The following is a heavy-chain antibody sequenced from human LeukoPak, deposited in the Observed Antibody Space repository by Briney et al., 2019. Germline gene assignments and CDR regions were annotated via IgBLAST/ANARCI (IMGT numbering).Heavy chain of an antibody. D-gene: IGHD1-7*01. V-gene: IGHV3-74*01. CDR3: ARVWNYVSLDY. J-gene: IGHJ4*02. CDR2: INSDGSST. Sequence: HPGGSLRLSCAASGFTFSSYAMSWVRQAPGKGLVWVSRINSDGSSTSYADSVKGRFTISRDNAKNTLYLQMNSLRAEDTAVYYCARVWNYVSLDYWGQGTLVTVSS. CDR1: GFTFSSYA.